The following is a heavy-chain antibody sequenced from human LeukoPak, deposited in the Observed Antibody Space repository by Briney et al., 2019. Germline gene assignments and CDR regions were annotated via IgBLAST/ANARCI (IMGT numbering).Heavy chain of an antibody. V-gene: IGHV4-30-4*01. CDR1: GGSISSGDYY. Sequence: SQTLSLTCTVSGGSISSGDYYWSWIRQPPGKGLEWTAYMYYSGSTYYNPSLKSRVTMSAATSKNQLSLKLSSVTAADTAVYYCARPYYYDSRIDPWGQGILVTVSS. D-gene: IGHD3-22*01. CDR3: ARPYYYDSRIDP. CDR2: MYYSGST. J-gene: IGHJ5*02.